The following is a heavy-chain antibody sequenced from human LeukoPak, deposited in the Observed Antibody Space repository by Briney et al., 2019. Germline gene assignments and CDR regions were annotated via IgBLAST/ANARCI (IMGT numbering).Heavy chain of an antibody. V-gene: IGHV3-23*01. CDR2: ISGGGSNT. CDR1: GFMFSSYA. Sequence: PGGSLRLSCAASGFMFSSYAMSWVRQAPGKGLEWVSRISGGGSNTYFADSVKGRFSVSRDNSKNTLYLQMNSLRAEDTATYYCAKGCRSANCDEGRWFDPWGQGTLVIVSS. CDR3: AKGCRSANCDEGRWFDP. J-gene: IGHJ5*02. D-gene: IGHD2-2*01.